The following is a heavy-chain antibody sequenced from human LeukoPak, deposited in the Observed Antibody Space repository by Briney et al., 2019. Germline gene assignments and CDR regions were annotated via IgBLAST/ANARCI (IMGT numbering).Heavy chain of an antibody. CDR1: GGSFSGYY. CDR3: ARGRGYYDSSGYRRFNWFDP. CDR2: ISHSGST. V-gene: IGHV4-34*01. D-gene: IGHD3-22*01. J-gene: IGHJ5*02. Sequence: SETLSLTCAVYGGSFSGYYWSWIRQPPGKGLEWIGEISHSGSTNYNPSLKSRVTISVDTSKNQFSLKLSSVTAADTAVYYCARGRGYYDSSGYRRFNWFDPWGQGTLVTVSS.